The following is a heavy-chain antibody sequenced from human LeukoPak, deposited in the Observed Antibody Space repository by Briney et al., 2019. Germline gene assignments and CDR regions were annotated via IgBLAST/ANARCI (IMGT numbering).Heavy chain of an antibody. CDR3: ARGALDFWSGYSNTRFDY. Sequence: SETLSLTCTVSGGSICRSDDKWGWIRQAPGKGLEWIASIYCSGSTYYNPSLKSRATVSVDTSKSQFSLRLSSVTAADTAVYYCARGALDFWSGYSNTRFDYWGQGTLVTVSS. V-gene: IGHV4-39*01. J-gene: IGHJ4*02. D-gene: IGHD3-3*01. CDR1: GGSICRSDDK. CDR2: IYCSGST.